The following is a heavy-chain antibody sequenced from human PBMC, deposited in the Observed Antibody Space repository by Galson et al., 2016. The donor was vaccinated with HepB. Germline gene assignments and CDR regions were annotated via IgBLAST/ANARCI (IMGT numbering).Heavy chain of an antibody. V-gene: IGHV1-3*01. CDR3: ARDAYDSSGYYDPLGY. CDR2: INAGNGNT. Sequence: SVKVSCKASGYTFTSYAMHWVRQAPGQRLEWMGWINAGNGNTKYSQKFQGRVTITRDTSASTAYMELSSLRSEDTAVYYCARDAYDSSGYYDPLGYWGQGTLVTVSS. D-gene: IGHD3-22*01. CDR1: GYTFTSYA. J-gene: IGHJ4*02.